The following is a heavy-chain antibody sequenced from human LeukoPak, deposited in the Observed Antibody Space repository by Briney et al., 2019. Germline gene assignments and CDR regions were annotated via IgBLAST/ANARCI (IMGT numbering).Heavy chain of an antibody. Sequence: GSLKLSCTASGYTFSTSDINWVRQASGQGLEWMGDMDPNSGHTEFARKFQGRVTMTGDTSTSTAYMKLSSLTADDTAIYYCTGILRLDEHWGKGTLVTVSS. V-gene: IGHV1-8*01. D-gene: IGHD1-26*01. CDR1: GYTFSTSD. CDR2: MDPNSGHT. CDR3: TGILRLDEH. J-gene: IGHJ4*02.